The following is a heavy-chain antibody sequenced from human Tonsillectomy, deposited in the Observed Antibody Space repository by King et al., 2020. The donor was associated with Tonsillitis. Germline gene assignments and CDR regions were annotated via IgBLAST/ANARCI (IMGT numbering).Heavy chain of an antibody. CDR1: GFTFSSYG. V-gene: IGHV3-30*02. CDR3: AKTDAFWSGPLSAPLDV. Sequence: VQLVESGGGVVQPGGSLRLSCAASGFTFSSYGMHWVRQAPGKGLEWVAFIRYDGSNKYYADSVKGRFTISRDNSKNTLYLQMNNLRTEDTAVYYCAKTDAFWSGPLSAPLDVWGQGTTVTVSS. CDR2: IRYDGSNK. D-gene: IGHD3-3*01. J-gene: IGHJ6*02.